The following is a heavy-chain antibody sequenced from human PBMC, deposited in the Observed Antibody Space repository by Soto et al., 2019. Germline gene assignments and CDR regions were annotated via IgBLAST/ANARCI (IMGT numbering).Heavy chain of an antibody. CDR3: ARGRVGTYYYYGMDV. CDR1: GGSFSAYY. CDR2: INHRGST. J-gene: IGHJ6*02. D-gene: IGHD1-26*01. V-gene: IGHV4-34*01. Sequence: SETLSLTCAVYGGSFSAYYWSWIRQPPGKGLEWIGEINHRGSTNYNPSLKSRVTISVDTSKTQVSLKLSSVTAADTAVYYCARGRVGTYYYYGMDVWGQGTTVTVSS.